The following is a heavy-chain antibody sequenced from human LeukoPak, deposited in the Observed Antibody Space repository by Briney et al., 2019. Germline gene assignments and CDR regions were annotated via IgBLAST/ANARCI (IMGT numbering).Heavy chain of an antibody. J-gene: IGHJ4*02. V-gene: IGHV3-72*01. CDR1: GFTFSDHY. CDR2: TRNKANSYTT. CDR3: ARGGYDFWSGYYGIDY. D-gene: IGHD3-3*01. Sequence: PGGSLRLSCAASGFTFSDHYMDWVRQAPGKGLEWVGRTRNKANSYTTEYAASVKGRFTISRDDSKNSLYLQMNSLKTEDTAVYYCARGGYDFWSGYYGIDYWGQGTLVTVSS.